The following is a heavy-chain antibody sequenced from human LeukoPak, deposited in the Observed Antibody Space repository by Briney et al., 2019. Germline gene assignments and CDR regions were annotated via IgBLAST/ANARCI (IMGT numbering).Heavy chain of an antibody. V-gene: IGHV3-7*01. Sequence: GGSLRLSCAASGFTFSSYWMSWVRQAPGKGLEGVANIKQDGSEKYYVDSVKGRFTISRDNAKNSPYLQMNSLRAEDTAVYYCARVAQYCGGGSCYGDYYYMDVWGKGTTVTVSS. D-gene: IGHD2-15*01. CDR2: IKQDGSEK. CDR3: ARVAQYCGGGSCYGDYYYMDV. J-gene: IGHJ6*03. CDR1: GFTFSSYW.